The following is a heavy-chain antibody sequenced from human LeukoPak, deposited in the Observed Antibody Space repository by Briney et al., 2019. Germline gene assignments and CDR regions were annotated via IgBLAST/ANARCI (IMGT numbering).Heavy chain of an antibody. Sequence: GASVKVSCKASGYTFTSYGISWVRQAPGQGLEWMGWISAYNGNTNYAQKLQGRVTMTTDTSTSTAYMELRSLRSDDTAVYYCARSKKSGPLLYYFDYWGQGTLVTVSS. CDR1: GYTFTSYG. CDR3: ARSKKSGPLLYYFDY. J-gene: IGHJ4*02. CDR2: ISAYNGNT. D-gene: IGHD3-3*01. V-gene: IGHV1-18*01.